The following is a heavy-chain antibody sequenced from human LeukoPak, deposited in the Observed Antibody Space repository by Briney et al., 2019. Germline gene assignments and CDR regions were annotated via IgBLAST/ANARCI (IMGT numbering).Heavy chain of an antibody. J-gene: IGHJ5*02. V-gene: IGHV1-46*01. CDR2: INPSGGST. CDR1: GYTFTSYY. D-gene: IGHD5-18*01. Sequence: GVSVKVSCKASGYTFTSYYMHWVRQAPGQGPEWMGIINPSGGSTTYAQKFQGRVTMTRDTSTSTVYMELRSLRSDDTAVYYCARVGEDTTDWFDPWGQGTLVTVSS. CDR3: ARVGEDTTDWFDP.